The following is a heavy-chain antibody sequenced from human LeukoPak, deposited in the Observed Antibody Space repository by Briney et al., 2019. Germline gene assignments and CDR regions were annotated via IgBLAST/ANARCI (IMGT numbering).Heavy chain of an antibody. V-gene: IGHV4-30-2*01. CDR1: GGSLSRGGYS. CDR2: IYHSGST. CDR3: ARTRMVMATMLPDAFDI. Sequence: PSQTLSHTCADPGGSLSRGGYSCSWIRQPPGRGLEWIGYIYHSGSTYYNPSLKSRVTISVDRSKNQFSLKLSSVTAADTAVYYCARTRMVMATMLPDAFDIWGQGTMVTVSS. J-gene: IGHJ3*02. D-gene: IGHD5-24*01.